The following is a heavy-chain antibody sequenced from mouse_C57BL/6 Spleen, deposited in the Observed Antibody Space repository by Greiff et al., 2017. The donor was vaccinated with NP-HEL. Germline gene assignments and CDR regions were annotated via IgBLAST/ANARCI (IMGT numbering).Heavy chain of an antibody. D-gene: IGHD1-1*01. V-gene: IGHV5-4*03. CDR1: GFTFSSYA. CDR3: AKAPITTVVAPVAY. J-gene: IGHJ3*01. CDR2: ISDGGSYT. Sequence: EVKLMESGGGLVKPGGSLKLSCAASGFTFSSYAMSWVRQTPEKRLEWVATISDGGSYTYYPDNVKGRFTISRDNAKNNLYLQMSHLKSEDTAMYYCAKAPITTVVAPVAYWGQGTLVTVSA.